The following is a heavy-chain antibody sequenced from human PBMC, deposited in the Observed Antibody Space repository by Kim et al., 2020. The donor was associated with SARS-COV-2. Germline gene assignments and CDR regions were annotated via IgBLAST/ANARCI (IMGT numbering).Heavy chain of an antibody. V-gene: IGHV4-39*01. CDR2: IYYSGST. Sequence: SETLSLTCTVSGGSISSSSYYWGWIRQPPGKGLEWIGSIYYSGSTYYNPSLKSRVTISVDTSKNQFSLKLSSVTAADTAVYYCARHGIQLWSTFDYWGQGTLVTVSS. CDR3: ARHGIQLWSTFDY. D-gene: IGHD5-18*01. CDR1: GGSISSSSYY. J-gene: IGHJ4*02.